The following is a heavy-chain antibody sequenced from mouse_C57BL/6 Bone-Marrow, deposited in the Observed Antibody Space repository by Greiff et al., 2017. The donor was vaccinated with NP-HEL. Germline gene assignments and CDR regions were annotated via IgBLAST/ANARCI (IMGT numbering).Heavy chain of an antibody. J-gene: IGHJ2*01. D-gene: IGHD3-2*02. CDR1: GYTFTNYW. V-gene: IGHV1-53*01. CDR2: INPSNGGT. Sequence: VQLQQPGTELVKPGASVKLSCKASGYTFTNYWMYWVQQRPGQGLEWIGNINPSNGGTNYNEKFKNKATLTVDKSSSTAYMQLSSLTSEDSAVYYCARDSGYAFDYWGQGTTLTVSS. CDR3: ARDSGYAFDY.